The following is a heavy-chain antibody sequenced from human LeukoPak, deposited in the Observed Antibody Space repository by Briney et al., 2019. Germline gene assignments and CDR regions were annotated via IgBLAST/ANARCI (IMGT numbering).Heavy chain of an antibody. CDR2: IWYDGSNK. D-gene: IGHD3-10*01. CDR3: ARDGGVRGVMGYYYYGMDV. Sequence: GRSLRLSCETSGFTFSSYGMHWVRQAPGKGLEWVAVIWYDGSNKYYADSVKGRFTISRDNSKNTLYLQMNSLRAEDTAVYYCARDGGVRGVMGYYYYGMDVWGQGTTVTVSS. V-gene: IGHV3-33*01. J-gene: IGHJ6*02. CDR1: GFTFSSYG.